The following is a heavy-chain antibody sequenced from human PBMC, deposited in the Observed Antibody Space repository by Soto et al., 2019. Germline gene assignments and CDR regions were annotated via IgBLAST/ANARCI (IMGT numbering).Heavy chain of an antibody. CDR1: GFTFSSYA. Sequence: GGSLRLSCAASGFTFSSYAMSWVRQAPGKGLEWVSAIGGSGGSTYYADSVKGRFTISRDNSENTLYLQMNSLRAEDTAVYFCAKDHQYSSSWYDYWGQGTLVTVSS. J-gene: IGHJ4*02. CDR3: AKDHQYSSSWYDY. D-gene: IGHD6-13*01. CDR2: IGGSGGST. V-gene: IGHV3-23*01.